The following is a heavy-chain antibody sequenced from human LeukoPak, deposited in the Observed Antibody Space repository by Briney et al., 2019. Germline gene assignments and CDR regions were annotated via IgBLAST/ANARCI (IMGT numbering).Heavy chain of an antibody. CDR3: ARGVGYYYYGMDV. CDR1: GYSISSGYY. V-gene: IGHV4-38-2*02. Sequence: SETLSLTCTVSGYSISSGYYWGWIRQPPGKGLEWIGSIYHSGSTYYNPSLKSRVTISVDTSKNQFSLKLSSVTAADTAVYYCARGVGYYYYGMDVWDQGTTVTVSS. CDR2: IYHSGST. D-gene: IGHD2-15*01. J-gene: IGHJ6*02.